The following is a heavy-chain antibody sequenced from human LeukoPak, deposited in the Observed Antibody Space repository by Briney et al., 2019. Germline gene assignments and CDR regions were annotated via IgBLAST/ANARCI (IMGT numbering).Heavy chain of an antibody. CDR2: ISSSSSYI. J-gene: IGHJ4*02. D-gene: IGHD6-13*01. Sequence: GGSLRLSCAASGFTFSGYSMNWVRQAPGKGLEGVSSISSSSSYIYYADSGKGRFTISRDNAKNSLYLQMNSLRAEDTAVYYCARSIGAAYFDNWGQGTLVTVSS. CDR3: ARSIGAAYFDN. CDR1: GFTFSGYS. V-gene: IGHV3-21*01.